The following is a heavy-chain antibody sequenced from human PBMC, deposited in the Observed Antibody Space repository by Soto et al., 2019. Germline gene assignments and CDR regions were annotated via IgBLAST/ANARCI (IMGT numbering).Heavy chain of an antibody. CDR1: GGSFGSSAYY. J-gene: IGHJ5*02. CDR2: INSSAST. CDR3: SRRAPEGFDP. Sequence: ETLSLTCTVSGGSFGSSAYYWGWIRRAPGKGLEWIGSINSSASTFSNPSLKSRVTLSVDTSKNQFSLKLTSVTAADTALYYCSRRAPEGFDPWGQGTLVTVSS. V-gene: IGHV4-39*01.